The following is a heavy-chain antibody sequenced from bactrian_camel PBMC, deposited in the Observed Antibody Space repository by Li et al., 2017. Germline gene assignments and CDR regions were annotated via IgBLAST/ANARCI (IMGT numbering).Heavy chain of an antibody. V-gene: IGHV3S53*01. D-gene: IGHD2*01. Sequence: VQLVESGGDSVETGGSLKISCTASGFTSHRCGMDWYRQAAGKQREWVSSITTYGITHYADSVKGRFTISRDNAKDTLYLQMNSLKPEDTAVYYCAAEPYCSGGYTMGQGTQVTVS. CDR2: ITTYGIT. J-gene: IGHJ4*01. CDR1: GFTSHRCG.